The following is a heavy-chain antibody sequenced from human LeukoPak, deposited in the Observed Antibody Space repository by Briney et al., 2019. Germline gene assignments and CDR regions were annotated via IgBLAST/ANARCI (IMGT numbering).Heavy chain of an antibody. CDR3: ARGIFYGSGSQPFDY. V-gene: IGHV3-48*01. D-gene: IGHD3-10*01. J-gene: IGHJ4*02. Sequence: PGGSLRLSCAASGFTFSYYSMSWIRQAPGKGLEWISYISGSSNIKYFADSVKGRFTISRDNAKESLYLQMDSLRAEDTAFYYCARGIFYGSGSQPFDYWGRGTLVTVSS. CDR1: GFTFSYYS. CDR2: ISGSSNIK.